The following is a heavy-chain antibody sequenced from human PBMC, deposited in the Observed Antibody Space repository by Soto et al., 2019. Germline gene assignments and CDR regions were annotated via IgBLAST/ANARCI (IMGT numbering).Heavy chain of an antibody. J-gene: IGHJ6*02. CDR3: ARDVGYAMDV. V-gene: IGHV3-74*01. CDR2: ITGDGSGT. CDR1: GFTFNVHW. Sequence: EVQLVESGGGLVQPGGSLRLSCAASGFTFNVHWMHWVRQAPGKGLVWVSRITGDGSGTTYADSVKGRFTIFRDNAKNTLYLQRNSLRADDTAVYYCARDVGYAMDVWGQGTTVTVSS. D-gene: IGHD3-16*01.